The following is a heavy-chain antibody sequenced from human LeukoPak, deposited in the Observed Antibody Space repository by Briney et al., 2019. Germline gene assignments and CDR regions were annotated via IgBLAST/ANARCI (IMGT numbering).Heavy chain of an antibody. CDR3: ARLGPHRGPVYNRFDP. CDR1: GGSLISYY. Sequence: PSETLSLTCTVSGGSLISYYWSWIRQPPGKGLEWIGYIYNSGSTNYNPSLKSRVTISVDTSKRQFSLRLSSVTAADTAVYYCARLGPHRGPVYNRFDPWGQGTLVTVSP. V-gene: IGHV4-59*08. D-gene: IGHD2-21*01. CDR2: IYNSGST. J-gene: IGHJ5*02.